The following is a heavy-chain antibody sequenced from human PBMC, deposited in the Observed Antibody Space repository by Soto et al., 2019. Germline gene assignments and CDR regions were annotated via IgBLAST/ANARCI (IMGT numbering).Heavy chain of an antibody. D-gene: IGHD2-15*01. J-gene: IGHJ4*02. Sequence: QVQLVQSGTEVKKPGSSVTVSCKASGGPYSKYSISWVRQAPGQGLEWMGRIIPIFDIPNYAQKFQGRVTRTADKAASTVCMGRSSLRSEGTAVYYCARGPLGDDYGSDGLDDWGQGTLVTVSS. CDR3: ARGPLGDDYGSDGLDD. CDR2: IIPIFDIP. CDR1: GGPYSKYS. V-gene: IGHV1-69*02.